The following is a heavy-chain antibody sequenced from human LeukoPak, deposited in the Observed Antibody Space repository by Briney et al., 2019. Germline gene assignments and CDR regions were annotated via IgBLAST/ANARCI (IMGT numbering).Heavy chain of an antibody. CDR1: GASFSGYH. J-gene: IGHJ3*02. CDR2: VSQSGGA. CDR3: AGSYGGNAVGPFDI. D-gene: IGHD4-23*01. V-gene: IGHV4-34*01. Sequence: SETLSLTCAVSGASFSGYHCSWIRQTPGKGLEWIGEVSQSGGASYNPSLKSRVTISAETSKNHVSLKLSSVTAADTAMYYCAGSYGGNAVGPFDIWGQGTMVTVSS.